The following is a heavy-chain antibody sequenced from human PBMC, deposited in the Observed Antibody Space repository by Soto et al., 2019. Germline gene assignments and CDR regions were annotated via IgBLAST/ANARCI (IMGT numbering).Heavy chain of an antibody. J-gene: IGHJ3*02. CDR1: GFSFDSFA. V-gene: IGHV3-23*01. CDR3: ARDKGPAFDI. CDR2: VTGRGGTT. Sequence: EVQLLESGGGLVQPGGSVRLSCVASGFSFDSFAMNWVRQAPGKGLEWVSAVTGRGGTTYYRDSVKGRFTVSRDNSKNTVYLEMNSLRVEGTAVYYCARDKGPAFDIWGLGTMVTVSS.